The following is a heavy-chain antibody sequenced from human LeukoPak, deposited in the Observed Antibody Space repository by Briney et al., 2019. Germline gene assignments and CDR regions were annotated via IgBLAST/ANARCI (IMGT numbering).Heavy chain of an antibody. V-gene: IGHV4-34*01. Sequence: PSETLSLTCAVYGGSFSGYYWSWIPQPPGKGLEWIGEINHSGSTNYNPSLKSRVTISVDTSKNQFSLKLSSVTAADTAVYYCAGIAAAGTDHWGQGTLVTVSS. CDR1: GGSFSGYY. J-gene: IGHJ4*02. CDR2: INHSGST. CDR3: AGIAAAGTDH. D-gene: IGHD6-13*01.